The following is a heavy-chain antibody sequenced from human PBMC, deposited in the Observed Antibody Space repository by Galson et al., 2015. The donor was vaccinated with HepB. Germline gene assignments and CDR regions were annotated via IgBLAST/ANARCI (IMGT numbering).Heavy chain of an antibody. Sequence: SLRLSCAASGFTFTTYWMIWVRQAPGKGLEWVANINQDGSEKYHVDSVKGRFTISRDNAKNSLFLQMNSLRVEGTAVYYCARSPSAAYWGQGTLVTVSS. V-gene: IGHV3-7*03. D-gene: IGHD6-25*01. CDR1: GFTFTTYW. J-gene: IGHJ4*02. CDR3: ARSPSAAY. CDR2: INQDGSEK.